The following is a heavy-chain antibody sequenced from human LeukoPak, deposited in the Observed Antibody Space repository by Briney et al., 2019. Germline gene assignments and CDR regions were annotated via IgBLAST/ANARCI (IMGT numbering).Heavy chain of an antibody. D-gene: IGHD3-10*01. J-gene: IGHJ4*02. CDR1: GFTFSSCA. Sequence: GGSLRLSCAASGFTFSSCAMSWVRQAPGKGLEWVSAISGSGGSTYYADSVKGRFTISRDNSKNTLYLQMNSLRAEDTAVYYCAKTRRTYGSGSYYMGYYFDYWGQGTLVTVSS. V-gene: IGHV3-23*01. CDR2: ISGSGGST. CDR3: AKTRRTYGSGSYYMGYYFDY.